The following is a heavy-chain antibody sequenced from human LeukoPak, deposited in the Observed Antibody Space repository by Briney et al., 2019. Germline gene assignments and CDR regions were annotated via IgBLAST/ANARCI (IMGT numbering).Heavy chain of an antibody. CDR3: ARGGSTSSWFWND. V-gene: IGHV3-30*02. Sequence: PGGSLRLSCAASGFTFSSYGMHWVRQAPGKGLDWVAFIRYDGSIKSYADSVKGRFTISRDNSKNTLYLQMNSLRAEDMAVYYCARGGSTSSWFWNDWGQGTLVTVSS. J-gene: IGHJ4*02. D-gene: IGHD6-13*01. CDR2: IRYDGSIK. CDR1: GFTFSSYG.